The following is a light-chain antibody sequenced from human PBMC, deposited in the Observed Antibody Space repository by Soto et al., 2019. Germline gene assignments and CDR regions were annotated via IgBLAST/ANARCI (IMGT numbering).Light chain of an antibody. V-gene: IGLV2-23*02. J-gene: IGLJ2*01. CDR1: SRDVATYNL. CDR3: SSYAGTRTPVI. Sequence: QSALTQPASVSGSPGQSITISCTGTSRDVATYNLVSWYQQHPGKAPKLIIYEVTKRPSGVSNRFSASKSGNTASLTISGLQAEDEAHFYCSSYAGTRTPVIFGGGTKLTVL. CDR2: EVT.